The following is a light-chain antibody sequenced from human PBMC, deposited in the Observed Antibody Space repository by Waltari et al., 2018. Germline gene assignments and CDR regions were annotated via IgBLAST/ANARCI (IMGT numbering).Light chain of an antibody. CDR1: NIGSKS. CDR2: VDS. CDR3: QVWDSSSDHWV. J-gene: IGLJ3*02. Sequence: SYVLTQPPSVSVAPGKTARITCGGNNIGSKSVHWYQRTPGQAPLLVVSVDSDRPSGFPGRCSGSNSGNTATLTISRVEAGDEADYYCQVWDSSSDHWVFGGGTKLTVL. V-gene: IGLV3-21*03.